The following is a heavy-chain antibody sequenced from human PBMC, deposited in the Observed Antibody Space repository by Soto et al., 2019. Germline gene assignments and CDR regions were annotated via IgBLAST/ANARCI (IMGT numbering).Heavy chain of an antibody. CDR1: SVSNAW. V-gene: IGHV3-15*07. CDR2: IKSKTDGGTT. CDR3: TTRTSXX. J-gene: IGHJ4*02. Sequence: SVSNAWMNWVRQAPGKGLEWVGRIKSKTDGGTTDYAATVKGRFTISRDDSKNTLYLQMNRLKTEDTAGYYCTTRTSXXWGQGTLVTVSS.